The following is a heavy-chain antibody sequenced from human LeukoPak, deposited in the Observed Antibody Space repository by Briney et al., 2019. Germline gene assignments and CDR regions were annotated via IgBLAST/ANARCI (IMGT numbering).Heavy chain of an antibody. V-gene: IGHV4-39*01. CDR3: ATGKFSGYYDY. CDR1: GGSLGSSTNY. J-gene: IGHJ4*02. Sequence: SETLSLTCSVSGGSLGSSTNYGGWVRQTPGKGMEWIGSMYYGGTTYYNPSLKSRVTLTIDTSKNQISLRLNSVTAADSAVYFCATGKFSGYYDYWGQGTLVTVAS. D-gene: IGHD3-22*01. CDR2: MYYGGTT.